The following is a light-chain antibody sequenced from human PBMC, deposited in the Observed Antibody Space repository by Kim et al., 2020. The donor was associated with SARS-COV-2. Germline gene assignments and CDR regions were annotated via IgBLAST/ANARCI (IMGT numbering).Light chain of an antibody. J-gene: IGLJ3*02. V-gene: IGLV2-8*01. CDR2: EVS. Sequence: GQSVTISRTGTSSDIGGYNHVSWYQQHPGKAPKLMIYEVSKWPSGVPDRFSGSKSGNTASLTVSGLQADDEANYYCSSYGGNNNWVFGGGTQLTVL. CDR1: SSDIGGYNH. CDR3: SSYGGNNNWV.